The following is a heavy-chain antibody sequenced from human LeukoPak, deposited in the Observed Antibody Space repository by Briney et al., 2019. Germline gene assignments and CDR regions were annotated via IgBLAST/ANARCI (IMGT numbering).Heavy chain of an antibody. D-gene: IGHD2-2*01. CDR1: GGTFSSYA. J-gene: IGHJ3*02. CDR3: ARGLYPLPGYCSSTSCHDAFDI. CDR2: IIPIFGTA. Sequence: SVKVSCKASGGTFSSYAISWVRQAPGQGLEWMGGIIPIFGTANYAQKFQGRVTITTDESTSTAYMELSSLRSEDTAVYYCARGLYPLPGYCSSTSCHDAFDIWGQGTMVTVSS. V-gene: IGHV1-69*05.